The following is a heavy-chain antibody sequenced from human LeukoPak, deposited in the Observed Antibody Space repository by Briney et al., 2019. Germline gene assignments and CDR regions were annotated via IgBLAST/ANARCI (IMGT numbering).Heavy chain of an antibody. V-gene: IGHV3-21*01. Sequence: GGSLRLSCAASGFTFSSYNMNWVRQAPGEGLEWVSSISSSSTYIHYADSVKGRFTISRDNAKNSLYLQMNSLRVEDTAVYYCASRPPYYGMDVWGKGTTVTVSS. J-gene: IGHJ6*04. CDR1: GFTFSSYN. CDR3: ASRPPYYGMDV. CDR2: ISSSSTYI.